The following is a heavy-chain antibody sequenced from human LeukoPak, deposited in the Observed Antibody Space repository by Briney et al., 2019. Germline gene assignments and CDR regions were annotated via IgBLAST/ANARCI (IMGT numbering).Heavy chain of an antibody. CDR3: AKDPDCSGGSCYDYFQH. Sequence: PGGSLRLSCAASGFTFSSYGMHWVRQAPGKGLEWVAVISYDGSNKYYADSVKGRFTISRDNSKNTLYLQMNSLRAEDTAVYYCAKDPDCSGGSCYDYFQHWGQGTLVTVSS. J-gene: IGHJ1*01. D-gene: IGHD2-15*01. CDR1: GFTFSSYG. CDR2: ISYDGSNK. V-gene: IGHV3-30*18.